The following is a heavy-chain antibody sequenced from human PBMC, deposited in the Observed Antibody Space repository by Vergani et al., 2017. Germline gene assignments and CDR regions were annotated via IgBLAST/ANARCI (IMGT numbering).Heavy chain of an antibody. Sequence: VQLQESGPGLVKPSQTLSLTCTVSGGSVSSGDYYWSWIRQPPGKGLEWVANIKEDGSETFYVDSVMGRFTISRDNSKNMLFLQMNNLRTEDTAIYYCAKQYFVSGNYLFDYWGQGTLVTVSS. V-gene: IGHV3-7*03. CDR1: GGSVSSGDYY. CDR3: AKQYFVSGNYLFDY. J-gene: IGHJ4*02. CDR2: IKEDGSET. D-gene: IGHD3-10*01.